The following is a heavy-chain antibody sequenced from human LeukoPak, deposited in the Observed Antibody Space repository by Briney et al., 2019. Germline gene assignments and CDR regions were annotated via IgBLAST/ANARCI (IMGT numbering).Heavy chain of an antibody. J-gene: IGHJ4*02. D-gene: IGHD7-27*01. CDR2: YASGTT. Sequence: PSETLSLTCSVSGASLTIYYWNWIRQPAGKGLEWIGRYASGTTTHNPSLKRQFTMSIDTSKNQVTLKLTSVTAADTAVYYCATGDHSFDNWGQGTLVTVTP. V-gene: IGHV4-4*07. CDR3: ATGDHSFDN. CDR1: GASLTIYY.